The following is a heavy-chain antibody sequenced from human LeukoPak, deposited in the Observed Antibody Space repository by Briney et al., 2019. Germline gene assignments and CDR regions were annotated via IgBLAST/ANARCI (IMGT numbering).Heavy chain of an antibody. Sequence: PGRSLRLSCAASGFTFSSYAMHWVRQAPGKGLEWVAFISYDGSNRYYADSVKGRFTISRDNSKNTLFLQMDSLRAEDTALYYCARARGSYCGSTSCYFDHWGQGTLVTVSS. V-gene: IGHV3-30-3*01. CDR3: ARARGSYCGSTSCYFDH. CDR1: GFTFSSYA. J-gene: IGHJ4*02. CDR2: ISYDGSNR. D-gene: IGHD2-2*01.